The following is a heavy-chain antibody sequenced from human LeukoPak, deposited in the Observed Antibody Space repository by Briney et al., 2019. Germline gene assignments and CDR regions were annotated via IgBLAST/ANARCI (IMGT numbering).Heavy chain of an antibody. Sequence: SETLSLTCAVYGGSFSGYYWSWIRQPPGKGLEWIGEINHSGSSNYNPSLKSRVTISVDTSKNQFSLKLSSVTAADTAVYYCARGGTYYDILTGYSYIRDYYFDYWGQGTLVTVSS. CDR1: GGSFSGYY. CDR2: INHSGSS. V-gene: IGHV4-34*01. J-gene: IGHJ4*02. CDR3: ARGGTYYDILTGYSYIRDYYFDY. D-gene: IGHD3-9*01.